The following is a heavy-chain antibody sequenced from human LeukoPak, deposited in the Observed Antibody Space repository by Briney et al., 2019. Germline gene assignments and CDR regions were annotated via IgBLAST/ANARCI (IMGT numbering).Heavy chain of an antibody. CDR2: ISSSSSYI. V-gene: IGHV3-21*01. D-gene: IGHD5-24*01. Sequence: PGGSLRLSCAASGFTFSSYAMHWVRQAPGKGLEWVSSISSSSSYIYYADSVKGRFTISRDNAKNSLYLQMNSLRAEDTAVYYCARVGPGLDGYNYYFDYWGQGTLVTVSS. CDR3: ARVGPGLDGYNYYFDY. J-gene: IGHJ4*02. CDR1: GFTFSSYA.